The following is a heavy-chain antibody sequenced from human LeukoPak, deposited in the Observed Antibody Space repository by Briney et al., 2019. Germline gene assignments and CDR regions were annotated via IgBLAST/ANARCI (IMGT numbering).Heavy chain of an antibody. Sequence: GGSLRLSCAASGFTFDDYAMHWVRQAPGKGLEWVSLINWSGGSTYYTDSVKGRFTISRDNIKNSLYLQMNSLRPEDTALYYCAKATKIYNSPFDYCGQGTLVTVSS. J-gene: IGHJ4*02. CDR1: GFTFDDYA. CDR3: AKATKIYNSPFDY. CDR2: INWSGGST. D-gene: IGHD1-1*01. V-gene: IGHV3-43D*03.